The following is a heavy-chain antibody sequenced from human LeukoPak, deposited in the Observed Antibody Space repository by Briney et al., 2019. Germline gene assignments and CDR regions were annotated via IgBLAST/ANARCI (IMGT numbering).Heavy chain of an antibody. CDR1: GFTFSSYA. CDR3: AKVDVGHYPFDY. V-gene: IGHV3-23*01. D-gene: IGHD4-17*01. Sequence: GGSLRLSCAASGFTFSSYAMSWVRQAPGKGLEWVSAISGSGGSTYYADSVEGRFTISRDNSKNTLYLQTNSLRAEDTAVYYCAKVDVGHYPFDYWGQGTLVTVSS. J-gene: IGHJ4*02. CDR2: ISGSGGST.